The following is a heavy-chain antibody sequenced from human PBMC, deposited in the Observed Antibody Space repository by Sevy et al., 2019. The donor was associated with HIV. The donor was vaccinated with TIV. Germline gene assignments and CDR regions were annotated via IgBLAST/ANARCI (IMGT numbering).Heavy chain of an antibody. CDR3: AKGNSSGYLHLDY. CDR1: GFTFDDYT. D-gene: IGHD3-22*01. J-gene: IGHJ4*02. Sequence: GGSLRLSCAASGFTFDDYTMHWVRQAPGKGLEWVSLISWDGGSTYYAYSVKGRFTISRDNSKNSLYLQMNSLRTEDTALYYCAKGNSSGYLHLDYWGQGTLVTVSS. V-gene: IGHV3-43*01. CDR2: ISWDGGST.